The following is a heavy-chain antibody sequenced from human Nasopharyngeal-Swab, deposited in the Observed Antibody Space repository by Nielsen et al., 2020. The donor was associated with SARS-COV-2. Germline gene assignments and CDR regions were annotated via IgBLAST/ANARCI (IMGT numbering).Heavy chain of an antibody. CDR3: AREPGDGVSWFDP. J-gene: IGHJ5*02. CDR2: INPSGGST. Sequence: ASVKVSRKASGYTFTSYYMHWVRQAPGQGLEWMGIINPSGGSTSYAQKFQGRVTMTRDTSTGTVYMELSSLRSEDTAVYYCAREPGDGVSWFDPWGQGTLVTVSS. V-gene: IGHV1-46*01. D-gene: IGHD3-10*01. CDR1: GYTFTSYY.